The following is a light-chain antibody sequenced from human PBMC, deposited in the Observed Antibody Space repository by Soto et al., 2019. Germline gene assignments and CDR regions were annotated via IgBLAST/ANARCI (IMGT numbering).Light chain of an antibody. J-gene: IGKJ2*03. CDR2: KAS. CDR3: QQYNSNFYS. CDR1: QSISTW. V-gene: IGKV1-5*03. Sequence: DIQMTQFPSTLSASVGDRVTFTCRASQSISTWLAWYQQRPGQAPKLLIYKASTLQSGVPPRFSGSGYGTEFTLTISSLQPDDSAVYYCQQYNSNFYSFGQGTKVDIK.